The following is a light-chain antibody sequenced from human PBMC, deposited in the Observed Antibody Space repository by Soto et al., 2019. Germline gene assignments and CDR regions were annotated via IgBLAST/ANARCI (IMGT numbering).Light chain of an antibody. CDR1: QSVSSY. CDR3: QQRSNWPRET. CDR2: DAS. Sequence: EIVLTQSPATLSLSPGERATLSCRDSQSVSSYLAWYQQKPGQAPRLLIYDASNRATGIPARFSGSGSGTYFTLTISSLEPEEFAVYYCQQRSNWPRETFGQVTKLEIK. J-gene: IGKJ2*01. V-gene: IGKV3-11*01.